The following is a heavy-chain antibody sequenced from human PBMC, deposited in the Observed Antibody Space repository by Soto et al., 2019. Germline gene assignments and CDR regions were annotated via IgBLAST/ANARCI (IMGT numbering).Heavy chain of an antibody. V-gene: IGHV4-59*08. J-gene: IGHJ5*02. CDR1: GGSISSYY. CDR3: ARLTPTVYNWFDP. Sequence: SETLSLTCTVSGGSISSYYWSWIRQPPGKGLEWIGYIYYSGSTNYNPSLKSRVTISVDTSKNQFSLKLSSVTAADTAVYYCARLTPTVYNWFDPWGQGTLVTVSS. CDR2: IYYSGST. D-gene: IGHD4-17*01.